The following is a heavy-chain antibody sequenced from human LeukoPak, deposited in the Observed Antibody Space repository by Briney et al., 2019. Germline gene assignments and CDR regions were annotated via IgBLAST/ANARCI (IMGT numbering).Heavy chain of an antibody. J-gene: IGHJ4*02. D-gene: IGHD2-15*01. CDR2: IYYSGST. V-gene: IGHV4-30-4*01. CDR3: ARDREDRRCSGGSCYSTVFEY. Sequence: PSETLSLTCTVSGGSISSGDYYWSWIRQPPGKGLEWLGYIYYSGSTYYNPSLKSRVTISVDTSKNQFSLRLTSVTAADTAVYYCARDREDRRCSGGSCYSTVFEYWGQGTLVTVSS. CDR1: GGSISSGDYY.